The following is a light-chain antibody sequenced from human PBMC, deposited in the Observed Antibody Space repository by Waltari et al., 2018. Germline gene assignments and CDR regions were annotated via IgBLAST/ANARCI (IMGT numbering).Light chain of an antibody. J-gene: IGLJ1*01. CDR1: HSNLGSPD. Sequence: QSVLTQPPSASEPPGQRVTISCSGCHSNLGSPDIYWYQQLPGRAPQLLIYRNNHRPSGVPDRFSGSKYGTSASLAISGLRSEDEGVYYCAAWDESHYVFGPGTEVTVL. CDR2: RNN. CDR3: AAWDESHYV. V-gene: IGLV1-47*01.